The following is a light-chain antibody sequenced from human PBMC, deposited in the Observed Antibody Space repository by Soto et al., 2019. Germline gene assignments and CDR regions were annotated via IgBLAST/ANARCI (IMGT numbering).Light chain of an antibody. CDR2: GAS. Sequence: NMLSQSPGTLPLYQGERATLSCRASQSVSSNYLAWYQQKPGQAPRLLIYGASSRATGIPDRFSGSGSGTDFTLTIRRLEPEDFAVYYCQQRCNWPLTFGPGTKVDIK. V-gene: IGKV3D-20*02. CDR1: QSVSSNY. J-gene: IGKJ1*01. CDR3: QQRCNWPLT.